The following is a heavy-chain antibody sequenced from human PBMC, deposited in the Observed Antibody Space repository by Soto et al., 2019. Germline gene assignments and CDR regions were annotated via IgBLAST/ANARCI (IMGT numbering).Heavy chain of an antibody. CDR1: GGSFSGYY. J-gene: IGHJ4*02. Sequence: QVQLQQWGAGLLKPSETLSLTCAVYGGSFSGYYWSWIRQPPGKGLEWIGEINHSGSTNYNPSLKSRVTISVDTSKNQFSLKLSSVTAADTAVYYCATLYGELDRDSWGQGTLVTVSS. CDR2: INHSGST. CDR3: ATLYGELDRDS. V-gene: IGHV4-34*01. D-gene: IGHD3-10*02.